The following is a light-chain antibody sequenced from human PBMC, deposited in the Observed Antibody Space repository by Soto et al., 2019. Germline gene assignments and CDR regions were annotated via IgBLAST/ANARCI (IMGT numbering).Light chain of an antibody. J-gene: IGKJ1*01. V-gene: IGKV3-11*01. Sequence: ELVLPHSPGTLSWSPGGIAPLSCRASQSVSSYLAWYQQKPGQAPRLLIYDASNRATGIPARFSGSGSGTDFTLTISSLEPEDFAVYYCQQRSNWPWTFGQGAKVDIK. CDR1: QSVSSY. CDR3: QQRSNWPWT. CDR2: DAS.